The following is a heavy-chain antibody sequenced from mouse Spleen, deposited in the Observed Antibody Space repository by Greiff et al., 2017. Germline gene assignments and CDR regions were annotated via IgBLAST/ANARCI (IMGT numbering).Heavy chain of an antibody. V-gene: IGHV1-69*02. Sequence: VQLQQPGAELVKPGASVKLSCKASGYTFTSYWMHWVKQRPGQGLEWIGEIDPSDSYTNYNQKFKGKATLTVDKSSSTAYMQLSSLTSEDSAVYYCAKGDGYSYFDYWGQGTTLTVSS. CDR1: GYTFTSYW. CDR3: AKGDGYSYFDY. J-gene: IGHJ2*01. D-gene: IGHD1-2*01. CDR2: IDPSDSYT.